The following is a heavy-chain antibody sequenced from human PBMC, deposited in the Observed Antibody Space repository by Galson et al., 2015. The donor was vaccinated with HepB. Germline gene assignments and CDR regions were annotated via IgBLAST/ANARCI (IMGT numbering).Heavy chain of an antibody. D-gene: IGHD3-16*02. V-gene: IGHV3-30*18. CDR3: AKVSLWGSYRESYYFDY. J-gene: IGHJ4*02. CDR2: ISYDGSNK. Sequence: SLRLSCAASGFTFSRYGMHWVRQAPGKGLEWVAVISYDGSNKYYADSVKGRFTISRDNSKNTLYLQMNSLRAEDTAVYYCAKVSLWGSYRESYYFDYWGQGTLVTVSS. CDR1: GFTFSRYG.